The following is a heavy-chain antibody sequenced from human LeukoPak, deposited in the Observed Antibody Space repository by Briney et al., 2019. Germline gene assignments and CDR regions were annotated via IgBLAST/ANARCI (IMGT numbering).Heavy chain of an antibody. V-gene: IGHV4-39*02. CDR2: MYYRGTT. J-gene: IGHJ4*02. CDR1: GGSISSSSYH. Sequence: PSETLSLTCSVSGGSISSSSYHWGWIRQSPGKGLEWIGSMYYRGTTYENSSLKSRLTLSIDTSNNQVSLKLTSVTAADTAVYFCAREYSRSVVAGSRPDLWGQGLLVTVSS. D-gene: IGHD2-21*01. CDR3: AREYSRSVVAGSRPDL.